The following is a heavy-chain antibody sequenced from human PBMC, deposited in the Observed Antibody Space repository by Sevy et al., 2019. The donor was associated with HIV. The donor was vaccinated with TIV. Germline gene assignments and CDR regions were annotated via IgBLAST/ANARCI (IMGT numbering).Heavy chain of an antibody. CDR2: ISRDGFST. D-gene: IGHD2-2*01. CDR3: VKDVSRRSYCSSSACYPACDR. J-gene: IGHJ5*02. CDR1: GFTFDDYS. V-gene: IGHV3-43*01. Sequence: GGSLRLSCAASGFTFDDYSMYWVRQGPGKGLEWVSLISRDGFSTYYADSVKGRFTISRDNSKNSLSLQMNSLRPEDSAVYYCVKDVSRRSYCSSSACYPACDRWGQGTLVTVSS.